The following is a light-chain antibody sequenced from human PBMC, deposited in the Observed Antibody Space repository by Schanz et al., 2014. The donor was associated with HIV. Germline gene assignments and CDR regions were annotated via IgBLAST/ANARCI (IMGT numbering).Light chain of an antibody. CDR1: QSISSY. CDR3: MQALQTPRT. CDR2: AAS. J-gene: IGKJ3*01. Sequence: IQLTQSPSSLSASVGDRVTITCRASQSISSYLNWYQQKPGKAPKLLIYAASSLQSGVPSRFSGSGSGTDFTLKITRVEAEDVGLYFCMQALQTPRTFGPGTKVAIK. V-gene: IGKV1-39*01.